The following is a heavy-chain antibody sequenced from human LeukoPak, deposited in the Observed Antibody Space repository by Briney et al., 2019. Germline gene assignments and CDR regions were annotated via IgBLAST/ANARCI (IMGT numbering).Heavy chain of an antibody. CDR3: ARILTGEKGDAFDI. CDR2: IDCGDDK. V-gene: IGHV2-70*11. Sequence: SGPTLVNPTQTLTLTCTLSGFSLSTSGMCVSWIRQPPGKALEWLARIDCGDDKYYSTSLKTRLTISKDTSKNQVVLTMTNMDPVDTATYYCARILTGEKGDAFDIWGQGTMVTVSS. J-gene: IGHJ3*02. CDR1: GFSLSTSGMC. D-gene: IGHD7-27*01.